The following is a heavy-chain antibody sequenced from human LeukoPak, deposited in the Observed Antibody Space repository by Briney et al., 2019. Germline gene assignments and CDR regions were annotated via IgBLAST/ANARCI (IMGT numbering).Heavy chain of an antibody. Sequence: PSQTMSLTCAVYGGSFSGYYWSWIRQPPGKGLELIGEINHSGSTNYNPSLKSRVTISVDTSKNQFSLKLSSVTAADTAVYYCARGGMFDSSGYHDYWGQGTLVTVSS. CDR1: GGSFSGYY. D-gene: IGHD3-22*01. CDR3: ARGGMFDSSGYHDY. J-gene: IGHJ4*02. V-gene: IGHV4-34*01. CDR2: INHSGST.